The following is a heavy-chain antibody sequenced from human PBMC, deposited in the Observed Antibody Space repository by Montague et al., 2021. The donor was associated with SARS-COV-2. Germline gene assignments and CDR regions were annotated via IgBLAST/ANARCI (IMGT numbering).Heavy chain of an antibody. J-gene: IGHJ4*02. CDR2: RYQNGAT. V-gene: IGHV4-38-2*02. CDR3: ARSGVGIFDFSYFDS. CDR1: GFSISSGYY. Sequence: SETLSLTCSVSGFSISSGYYWCWIRQTPGKGLEWIGSRYQNGATYYSPSLKRPVTILLDTSKNQFYLSLTTVTAADTAVYYYARSGVGIFDFSYFDSWGQRSLVIVSS. D-gene: IGHD3-3*01.